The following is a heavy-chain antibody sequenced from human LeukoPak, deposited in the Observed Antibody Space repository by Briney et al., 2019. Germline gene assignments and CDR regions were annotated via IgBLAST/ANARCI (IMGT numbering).Heavy chain of an antibody. CDR1: GYIFTDYY. CDR3: ARDRPISMLGTDFDY. Sequence: ASVKVSCKASGYIFTDYYMHWVRRAPGHGLEWMGWINPNTGETDYPQKFQGRVTMTRDTSISTAYMELSRLTSDDTAVYYCARDRPISMLGTDFDYWGQGTLVTVSS. CDR2: INPNTGET. D-gene: IGHD3-22*01. J-gene: IGHJ4*02. V-gene: IGHV1-2*02.